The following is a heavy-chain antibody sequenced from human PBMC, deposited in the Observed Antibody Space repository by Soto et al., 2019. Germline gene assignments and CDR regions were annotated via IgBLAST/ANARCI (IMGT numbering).Heavy chain of an antibody. CDR1: GYSISGGYH. Sequence: PSETLSLTCAVSGYSISGGYHWGWIRQPPGKGLEWIASIFRSGASHYSPSLKSRGTISVDTSKNQFSLKLISVTAADTAVYYCARARGADRPNWFDPWGQGTQVTV. CDR2: IFRSGAS. D-gene: IGHD3-10*01. CDR3: ARARGADRPNWFDP. J-gene: IGHJ5*02. V-gene: IGHV4-38-2*01.